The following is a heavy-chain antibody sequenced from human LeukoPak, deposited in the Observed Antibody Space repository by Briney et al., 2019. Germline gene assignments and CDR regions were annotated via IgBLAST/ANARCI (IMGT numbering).Heavy chain of an antibody. CDR3: ARTLGYSSPFDY. J-gene: IGHJ4*02. CDR1: GFTFSTFW. Sequence: GGSLRLSCTASGFTFSTFWMSWVRQAPGKGLEWVAHINQDGSGKYYVDSVKGRFTVSRDNAKNSLYLQMNNLRVEDTAVYYCARTLGYSSPFDYWGQGTLVTVSS. V-gene: IGHV3-7*01. CDR2: INQDGSGK. D-gene: IGHD3-22*01.